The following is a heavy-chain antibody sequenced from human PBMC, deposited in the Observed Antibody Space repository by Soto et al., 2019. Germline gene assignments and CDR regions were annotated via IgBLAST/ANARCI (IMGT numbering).Heavy chain of an antibody. CDR2: ISAYNGNT. V-gene: IGHV1-18*04. J-gene: IGHJ6*02. Sequence: ASVKVSCKASGHTFTSYGISWVLQSRLQGLEWMGCISAYNGNTNYAQKLQGRVTMTTDTSTSTAYMELRSLRSDDTAVYYCARGSYIVVVPAASHYYYYGMDVWGQGTTVTVSS. D-gene: IGHD2-2*01. CDR3: ARGSYIVVVPAASHYYYYGMDV. CDR1: GHTFTSYG.